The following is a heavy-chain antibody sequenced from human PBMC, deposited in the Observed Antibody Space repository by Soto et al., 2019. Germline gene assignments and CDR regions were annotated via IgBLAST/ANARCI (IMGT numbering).Heavy chain of an antibody. Sequence: GGSLRLSCAASGFTFSSYWMHWVRQAPGKGLVWVSHINSGGSTTDYADSVKGRFTISRDNAKNTLYLQMNSLRADDTAVYYCARVDFAGNSGVSWGQGTLVTVSS. CDR3: ARVDFAGNSGVS. CDR2: INSGGSTT. CDR1: GFTFSSYW. V-gene: IGHV3-74*01. J-gene: IGHJ5*02. D-gene: IGHD6-13*01.